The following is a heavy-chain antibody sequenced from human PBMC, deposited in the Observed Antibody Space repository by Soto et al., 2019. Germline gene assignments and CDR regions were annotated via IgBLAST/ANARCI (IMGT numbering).Heavy chain of an antibody. CDR2: IYWDDDK. Sequence: QITLKESGPTLVKPTQTLTLTCTFSGFSLSSSGVGVGWIRQPPGKALEWLTFIYWDDDKRYSPSLKSRLTITEHTSKIPLVLTLANMAPVDTATYSCARLVVAGSTYYFDSWGQGTLLTVSS. D-gene: IGHD2-15*01. J-gene: IGHJ4*02. CDR1: GFSLSSSGVG. CDR3: ARLVVAGSTYYFDS. V-gene: IGHV2-5*02.